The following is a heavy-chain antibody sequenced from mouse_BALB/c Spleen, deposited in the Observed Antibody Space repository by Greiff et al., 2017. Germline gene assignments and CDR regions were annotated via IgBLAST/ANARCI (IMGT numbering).Heavy chain of an antibody. J-gene: IGHJ2*01. V-gene: IGHV5-6-5*01. CDR1: GFTFSSYA. CDR3: ARRPYYCGSSPWDY. D-gene: IGHD1-1*01. Sequence: DVKLVESGGGLVKPGGSLKLSCAASGFTFSSYAMSWVRQTPEKRLEWVASISSGGTTYYPDSVKGRFTISRDNARNILYLQMSSLRSEDTAMYYCARRPYYCGSSPWDYWGQGTTLTVSA. CDR2: ISSGGTT.